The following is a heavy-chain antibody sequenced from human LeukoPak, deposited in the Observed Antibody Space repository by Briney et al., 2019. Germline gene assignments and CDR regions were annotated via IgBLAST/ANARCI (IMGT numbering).Heavy chain of an antibody. CDR1: GFTFSSYG. V-gene: IGHV3-23*01. J-gene: IGHJ4*02. Sequence: PGGSLRLSCAASGFTFSSYGMSWVRQAPGKGLEWVSAISGSGGSTYYADSVKGRFTISRDNSKNTLYLQMNSLRAEDTAVYYCAKVCGPPLYYFDYWGQGTLVTVSS. CDR2: ISGSGGST. D-gene: IGHD2-21*01. CDR3: AKVCGPPLYYFDY.